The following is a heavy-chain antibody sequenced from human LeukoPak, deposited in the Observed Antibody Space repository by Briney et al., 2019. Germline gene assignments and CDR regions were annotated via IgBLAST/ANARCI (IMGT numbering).Heavy chain of an antibody. CDR1: GFSFSNYA. J-gene: IGHJ5*02. CDR2: VTSGGGHI. D-gene: IGHD3-10*01. CDR3: VTGDPIWFDP. Sequence: GGSLILSCAASGFSFSNYAMSWVRQAPGKGLEWVSGVTSGGGHIYYADFVKGRFTISRDDSKNTLFLQMDSLRVEDTAVYYCVTGDPIWFDPWGQGTLVTVSS. V-gene: IGHV3-23*01.